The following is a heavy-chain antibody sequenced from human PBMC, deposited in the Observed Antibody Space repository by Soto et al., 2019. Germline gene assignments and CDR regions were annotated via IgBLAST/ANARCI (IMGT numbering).Heavy chain of an antibody. Sequence: GASVKVSCKASGYTFTSYGIAWVRQAPGQGLEWMGWISGKTGQTNYAQNLQGRVTITTEKYTSTAYMELRSLRSDDTAVYYCARVPREIILVGMDVWGQGTTVTVS. V-gene: IGHV1-18*04. CDR2: ISGKTGQT. CDR1: GYTFTSYG. CDR3: ARVPREIILVGMDV. D-gene: IGHD2-2*01. J-gene: IGHJ6*02.